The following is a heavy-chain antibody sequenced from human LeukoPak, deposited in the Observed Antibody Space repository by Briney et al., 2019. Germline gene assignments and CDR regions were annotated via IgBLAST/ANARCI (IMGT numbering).Heavy chain of an antibody. Sequence: GGSLRLSCAASGFTFSSYAMHWVRQAPGKGLEWVAVISYDGSNKYYADSVKGRFTISRDNSKNTLYLQMNSLRAEDTAVYYCARGPYDFWSGPYFDYWGQGTLVTVSS. D-gene: IGHD3-3*01. CDR1: GFTFSSYA. V-gene: IGHV3-30-3*01. J-gene: IGHJ4*01. CDR2: ISYDGSNK. CDR3: ARGPYDFWSGPYFDY.